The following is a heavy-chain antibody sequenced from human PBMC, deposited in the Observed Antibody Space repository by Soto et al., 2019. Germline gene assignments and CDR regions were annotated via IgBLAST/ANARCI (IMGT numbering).Heavy chain of an antibody. CDR2: IKQDGSEK. CDR3: AGDRGQGYCSGGSCYLPHDAFDI. CDR1: GFTFSSYW. J-gene: IGHJ3*02. Sequence: EVQLVESGGGLVQPGGSLRLSCAASGFTFSSYWMSWVRQAPGKGLEWVANIKQDGSEKYYVDSVKGRFTISRDNAKNSLYLEMNSLGAEETAVYYCAGDRGQGYCSGGSCYLPHDAFDIWGQGTMVTVSS. V-gene: IGHV3-7*01. D-gene: IGHD2-15*01.